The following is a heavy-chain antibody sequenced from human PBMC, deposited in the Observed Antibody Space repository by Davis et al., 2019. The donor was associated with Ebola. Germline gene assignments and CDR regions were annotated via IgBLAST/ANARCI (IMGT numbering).Heavy chain of an antibody. J-gene: IGHJ4*02. CDR3: ARGSVTTFLTDY. Sequence: SVKVSCKASGGTFSTSATSWVRQAPGHGLEWVGGIIPIFRNANYAQTFQGRVTITADKSTSTAYMELSSLRSEDTAVYYCARGSVTTFLTDYWGQGTLLTVSS. D-gene: IGHD4-17*01. V-gene: IGHV1-69*06. CDR1: GGTFSTSA. CDR2: IIPIFRNA.